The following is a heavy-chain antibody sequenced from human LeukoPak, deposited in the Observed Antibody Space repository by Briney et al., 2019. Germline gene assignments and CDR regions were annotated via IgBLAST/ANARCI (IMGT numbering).Heavy chain of an antibody. CDR3: AIERTYYDSSGKTVDAFDI. D-gene: IGHD3-22*01. V-gene: IGHV1-24*01. Sequence: ASVKVSCKVSGYTLTELSMHWVRQAPGKGLEWMGGFDPEDGETIYAQKFQGRVTMTEDTSTDTAYMELSSLRSEDTAVYYCAIERTYYDSSGKTVDAFDIWGQGTMVTVSS. J-gene: IGHJ3*02. CDR1: GYTLTELS. CDR2: FDPEDGET.